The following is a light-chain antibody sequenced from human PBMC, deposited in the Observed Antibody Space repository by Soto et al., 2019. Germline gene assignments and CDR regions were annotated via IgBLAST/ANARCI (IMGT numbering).Light chain of an antibody. Sequence: QSVLTQPASVSGSPGQSITISCSGTTNDIGGYNYVSWYQHHPGTVPKVIIYEVRNRPSGVSNRFSGSKSGNTASLTISGLQAEDYADYYCCSYTISATLGFGGGTKLTVL. CDR3: CSYTISATLG. CDR1: TNDIGGYNY. V-gene: IGLV2-14*01. J-gene: IGLJ3*02. CDR2: EVR.